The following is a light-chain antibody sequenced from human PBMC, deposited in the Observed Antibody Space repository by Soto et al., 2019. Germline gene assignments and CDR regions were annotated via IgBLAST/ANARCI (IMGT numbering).Light chain of an antibody. V-gene: IGKV1-39*01. Sequence: DIQMTQSPSSLSASVGDRVTITCRASQSISNYLNWYQQKPGKAPKLLIYAASSLQSGVPSRFSGSGSGTAFTLTISSLQPEDFATYYCQQSYSTPSTFGQGTKVEIK. J-gene: IGKJ1*01. CDR2: AAS. CDR1: QSISNY. CDR3: QQSYSTPST.